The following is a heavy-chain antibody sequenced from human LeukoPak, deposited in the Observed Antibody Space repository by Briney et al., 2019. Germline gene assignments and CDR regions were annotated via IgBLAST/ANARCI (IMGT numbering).Heavy chain of an antibody. CDR1: GYTFTGYY. CDR2: INPNTGVT. CDR3: ARDRTTVTTGYYGMDV. D-gene: IGHD4-17*01. Sequence: ASVKVSCKASGYTFTGYYMHWVRQAPGQGLEWMGWINPNTGVTNYTQKFQGRVTLTRDTSIITAYMELTRLRSDDTAMYYCARDRTTVTTGYYGMDVWGQGTTLTVSS. J-gene: IGHJ6*02. V-gene: IGHV1-2*02.